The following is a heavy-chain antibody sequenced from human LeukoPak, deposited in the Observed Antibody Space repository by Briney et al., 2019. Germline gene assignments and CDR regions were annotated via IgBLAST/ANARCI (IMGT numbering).Heavy chain of an antibody. Sequence: SETLSLTCTVSGGSISSDYWSCIRQPPGKGLEWIGYIYYIGSTNYNPSLKSRITISVDTSKSHFSLKLSSVTAADTAVYYCARVVGATESSGYWGQGTLVTVSS. CDR3: ARVVGATESSGY. D-gene: IGHD2-15*01. J-gene: IGHJ4*02. CDR2: IYYIGST. CDR1: GGSISSDY. V-gene: IGHV4-59*01.